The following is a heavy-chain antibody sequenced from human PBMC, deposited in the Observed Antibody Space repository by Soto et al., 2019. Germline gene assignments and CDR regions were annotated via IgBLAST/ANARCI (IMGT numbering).Heavy chain of an antibody. CDR2: IGSSGGAI. D-gene: IGHD3-10*01. V-gene: IGHV3-23*01. CDR1: GFGFDSYA. J-gene: IGHJ4*02. CDR3: AKALWVGESSHYFDY. Sequence: EVQLLESGGGLVQVGGSLRLSCVGSGFGFDSYAMSWVRQAPGKGLEWVSGIGSSGGAIVYADSVRGRFTISRDNSRNALYLHMNSLRAGDTALYYCAKALWVGESSHYFDYWCQGTLVTVSS.